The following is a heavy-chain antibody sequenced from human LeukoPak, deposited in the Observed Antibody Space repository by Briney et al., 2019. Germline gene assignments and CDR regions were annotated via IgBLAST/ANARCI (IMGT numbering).Heavy chain of an antibody. CDR2: ISYDGSNK. CDR1: GFTFSSYA. D-gene: IGHD6-19*01. J-gene: IGHJ6*02. V-gene: IGHV3-30-3*01. Sequence: PGGSLRLSCAASGFTFSSYAMHWVRQAPGKGLEWVAVISYDGSNKYYADSVKGRFTISRDNSKNTLYLQMNSLRAEDTAVYYCARDLGAVAGTLGYYYYYRMDVWGQGTTVTVSS. CDR3: ARDLGAVAGTLGYYYYYRMDV.